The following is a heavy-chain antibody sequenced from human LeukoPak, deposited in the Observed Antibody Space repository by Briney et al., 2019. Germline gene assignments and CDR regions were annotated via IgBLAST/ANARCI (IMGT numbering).Heavy chain of an antibody. D-gene: IGHD1-26*01. CDR3: ARAPSEYSGSYWEIRHFDY. J-gene: IGHJ4*02. Sequence: SQTLSLTCAVSGGSISSGGYSWSWIRQPPGKGLEWIGYIYHSGSTYYNPSLKSRVTISVDRSKNQFSLKLSSVTAADTAVYYCARAPSEYSGSYWEIRHFDYWGQGTLVTVSS. V-gene: IGHV4-30-2*01. CDR1: GGSISSGGYS. CDR2: IYHSGST.